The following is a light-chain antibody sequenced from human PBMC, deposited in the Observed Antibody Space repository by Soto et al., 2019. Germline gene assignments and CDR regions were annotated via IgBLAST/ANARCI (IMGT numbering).Light chain of an antibody. CDR1: QSINNL. CDR2: DVS. CDR3: QQYDSYPHT. Sequence: IQLTQSPSTLSASLGDRVTITCRASQSINNLLAWYQQKPGKAPKLLIYDVSTLESGVPSRFSGSGSGTEFTLTISSLQPEDFETYYCQQYDSYPHTFGGGTKVDIK. V-gene: IGKV1-5*01. J-gene: IGKJ4*01.